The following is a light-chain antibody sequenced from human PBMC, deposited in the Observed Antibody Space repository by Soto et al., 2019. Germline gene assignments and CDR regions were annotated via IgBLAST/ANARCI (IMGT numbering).Light chain of an antibody. J-gene: IGLJ1*01. CDR2: EVS. CDR3: CPYAGSNNLI. V-gene: IGLV2-8*01. Sequence: QSVLTQPPSASGSPGQSVTISCTGTSSDIGAYNYVSWYQQYPGKAPKLMIFEVSKRPSGVPDRFSGSKSGNTASLTVSGLQAEYEADYYCCPYAGSNNLIFGTGTKVTVL. CDR1: SSDIGAYNY.